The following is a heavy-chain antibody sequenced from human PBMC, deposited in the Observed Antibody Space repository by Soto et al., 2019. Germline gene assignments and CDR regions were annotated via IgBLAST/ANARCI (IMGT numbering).Heavy chain of an antibody. V-gene: IGHV1-3*01. Sequence: ASVKVSCKASGYTFTSYAMHWVRQAPGQRLEWMGWINAGNGNTKYSQKFQGRVTITRDTPASTAYMELSSLRSEDTAVYYCARVVAAAGTAWFYYYGMDVWGQGTTVTVSS. CDR1: GYTFTSYA. D-gene: IGHD6-13*01. CDR2: INAGNGNT. J-gene: IGHJ6*02. CDR3: ARVVAAAGTAWFYYYGMDV.